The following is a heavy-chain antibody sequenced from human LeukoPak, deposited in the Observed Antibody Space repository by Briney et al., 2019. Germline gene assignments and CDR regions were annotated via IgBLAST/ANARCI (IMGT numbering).Heavy chain of an antibody. CDR3: AKVVAAAGTPDY. V-gene: IGHV3-23*01. CDR1: GFTVSSNY. J-gene: IGHJ4*02. CDR2: ISGSGAST. Sequence: GGSLRLSCAASGFTVSSNYMSWVRQAPGKGLEWVSGISGSGASTYYADSVKGRFTISRDNSKNTLYLQMNSLRAEDTAVYYCAKVVAAAGTPDYWGQGTLVTVSS. D-gene: IGHD6-13*01.